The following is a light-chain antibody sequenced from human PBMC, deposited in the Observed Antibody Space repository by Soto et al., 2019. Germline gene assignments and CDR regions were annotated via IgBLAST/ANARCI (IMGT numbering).Light chain of an antibody. V-gene: IGKV3-15*01. Sequence: EIVMTHSPATLSVSPGERATLSCRASQSVSSNLAWYQQNPGQAPRLLIYGASTRATGIPARFSGSGSGTEFTLTIGSLQSEDFAVYYCQQYNNWPRTFGQGTKV. CDR2: GAS. CDR3: QQYNNWPRT. J-gene: IGKJ1*01. CDR1: QSVSSN.